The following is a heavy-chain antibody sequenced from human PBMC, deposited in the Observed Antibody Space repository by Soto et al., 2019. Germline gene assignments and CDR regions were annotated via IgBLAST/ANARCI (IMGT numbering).Heavy chain of an antibody. Sequence: GGSLRLSCAASGFTFSSYSMNWVRQAPGKGLEWVSSISSSSSYIYYADSVKGRFTISRDNAKNSLYLQMNSLRAEDTAVYYCARDQGVLSEYYYYGMDVWGKGTTVPVSS. CDR1: GFTFSSYS. D-gene: IGHD2-15*01. V-gene: IGHV3-21*01. J-gene: IGHJ6*04. CDR2: ISSSSSYI. CDR3: ARDQGVLSEYYYYGMDV.